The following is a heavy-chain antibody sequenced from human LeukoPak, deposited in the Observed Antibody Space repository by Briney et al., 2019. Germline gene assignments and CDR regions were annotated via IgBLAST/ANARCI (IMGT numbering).Heavy chain of an antibody. D-gene: IGHD3-10*01. CDR2: IYTSGST. V-gene: IGHV4-61*09. CDR1: GGSISSGSYY. CDR3: ARGGVLWFGELLDY. J-gene: IGHJ4*02. Sequence: SETLSLTCTVSGGSISSGSYYWSWIRQPAGKGLEWIGHIYTSGSTNYNPSLKSRVTISVDTSKNQFSLKLSSVSAADTAVYYCARGGVLWFGELLDYWGQGTLVTVSS.